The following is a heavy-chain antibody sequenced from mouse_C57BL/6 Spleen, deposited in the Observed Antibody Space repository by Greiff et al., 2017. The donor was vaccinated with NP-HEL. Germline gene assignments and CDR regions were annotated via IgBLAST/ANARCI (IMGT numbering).Heavy chain of an antibody. CDR3: AREPLLRWYFDV. V-gene: IGHV1-76*01. CDR1: GYTFTDYY. CDR2: IYPGSGNT. J-gene: IGHJ1*03. D-gene: IGHD1-1*01. Sequence: QVQLQQSGAELVRPGASVKLSCKASGYTFTDYYINWVKQRPGQGLEWIARIYPGSGNTYYNEKFKGKATLTAEKSSSTAYMQLSSLTSEDSAVYFWAREPLLRWYFDVWGTGTTVTVSS.